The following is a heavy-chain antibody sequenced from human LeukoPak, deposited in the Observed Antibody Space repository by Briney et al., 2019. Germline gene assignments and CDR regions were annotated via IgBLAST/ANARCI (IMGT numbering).Heavy chain of an antibody. CDR3: ARQWLVSPLFDY. D-gene: IGHD6-19*01. CDR2: INHNGST. J-gene: IGHJ4*02. V-gene: IGHV4-34*01. CDR1: GGSLSGYY. Sequence: SETLSLTCAVYGGSLSGYYWSWIRQPPGKGLEWIGEINHNGSTNYNPSLKSRVTISVDTSKNQLSLKLSSMTAADTAVYYCARQWLVSPLFDYWGQGTLVTVSS.